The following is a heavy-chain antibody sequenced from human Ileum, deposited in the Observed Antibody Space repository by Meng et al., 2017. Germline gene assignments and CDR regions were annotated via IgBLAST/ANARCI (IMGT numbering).Heavy chain of an antibody. CDR3: AREKSRFGGLEL. Sequence: GGSLRLSCLASGFTFSTYAMHWVRQAPGKGLEWMAVVSNDGSVEYYAESVKGRFTISRDNPKNTLNLQINSLRAEDTAVYYCAREKSRFGGLELWGQGTLVTVSS. CDR2: VSNDGSVE. V-gene: IGHV3-30*04. D-gene: IGHD3-10*01. CDR1: GFTFSTYA. J-gene: IGHJ5*02.